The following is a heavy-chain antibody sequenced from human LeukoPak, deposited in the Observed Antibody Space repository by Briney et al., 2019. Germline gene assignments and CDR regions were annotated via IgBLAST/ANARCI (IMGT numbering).Heavy chain of an antibody. CDR3: AREYSSSSEYGDYVFSRDAFDI. V-gene: IGHV3-48*01. CDR2: ISSSSSTI. Sequence: GGSLRLSCAASGFTFSSYSMNWVRQAPGKGLEWVSYISSSSSTIYYADSVKGRFTISRDNTKNSLYLQMNSLRAEDTAVYYCAREYSSSSEYGDYVFSRDAFDIWGQGTMVTVSS. CDR1: GFTFSSYS. J-gene: IGHJ3*02. D-gene: IGHD6-6*01.